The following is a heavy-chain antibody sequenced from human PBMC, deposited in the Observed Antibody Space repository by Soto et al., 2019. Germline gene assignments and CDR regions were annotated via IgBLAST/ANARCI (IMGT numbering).Heavy chain of an antibody. Sequence: SETLSLTCTVSGGSISSYYWSWIRQPAGKGLEWIGRIYTSGSTNYNPSLKSRVTMSVDTSKNQFSLKLSSVTAADTAVYYCAGGTFWSGYPYYYYGMDVWGQGTTVTVSS. J-gene: IGHJ6*02. CDR1: GGSISSYY. CDR3: AGGTFWSGYPYYYYGMDV. CDR2: IYTSGST. D-gene: IGHD3-3*01. V-gene: IGHV4-4*07.